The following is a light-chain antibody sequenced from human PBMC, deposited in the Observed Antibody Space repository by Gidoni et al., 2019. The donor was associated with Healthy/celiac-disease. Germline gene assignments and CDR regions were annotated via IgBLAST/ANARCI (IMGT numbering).Light chain of an antibody. V-gene: IGKV3-20*01. CDR2: GAS. J-gene: IGKJ1*01. Sequence: EIVLTQSPGTLSLSPGERATLSCRASQSVSSSYLAWSPQKPGQAPRLLIYGASSRATGIPDRFSGSGSGTDFTLTISRLEPEDFAVYYCQQYGSSPPTFXXXTKVEIK. CDR1: QSVSSSY. CDR3: QQYGSSPPT.